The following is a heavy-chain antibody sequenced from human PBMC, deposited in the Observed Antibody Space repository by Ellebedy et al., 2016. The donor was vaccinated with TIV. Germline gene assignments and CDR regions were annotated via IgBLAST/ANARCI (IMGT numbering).Heavy chain of an antibody. J-gene: IGHJ4*02. Sequence: GGSLRLSXAASGFTFDDFAMHWVRQVPGKGLEWVSGFTWNSGSVGYADSVKGRFTISRDNAQNSLYLQMNSLRTEDSAVYYCVKDMRSSTYFLENWGQGTLVTVSS. CDR3: VKDMRSSTYFLEN. D-gene: IGHD2-2*01. CDR2: FTWNSGSV. CDR1: GFTFDDFA. V-gene: IGHV3-9*01.